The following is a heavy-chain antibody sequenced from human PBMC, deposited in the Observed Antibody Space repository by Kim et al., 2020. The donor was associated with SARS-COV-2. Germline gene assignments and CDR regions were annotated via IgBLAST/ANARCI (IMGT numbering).Heavy chain of an antibody. CDR2: IVPYAGVT. CDR3: ARGFGGTSGYFNY. Sequence: SVKVSCKASGGTFRNSALSWIRQAPGQGLEWMGRIVPYAGVTNYSQTFQGRLTITADSSATTSYMELTSLRSDDTAVYFCARGFGGTSGYFNYWGQGTLVTVYS. V-gene: IGHV1-69*04. CDR1: GGTFRNSA. J-gene: IGHJ4*02. D-gene: IGHD2-15*01.